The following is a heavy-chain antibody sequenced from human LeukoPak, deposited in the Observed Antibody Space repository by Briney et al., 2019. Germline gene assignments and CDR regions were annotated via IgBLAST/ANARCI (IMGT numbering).Heavy chain of an antibody. J-gene: IGHJ4*02. Sequence: GRSLRLSCAASGFTFSSYCMNWVRHAPGKGLEWVSSISSGRSTIIYADSVKGRFTISRVNAKNCLYLQMNSLIGKDTSVYYCAKVVTALFSFDYCGQRTLGTVSS. V-gene: IGHV3-21*01. CDR3: AKVVTALFSFDY. D-gene: IGHD2-21*02. CDR2: ISSGRSTI. CDR1: GFTFSSYC.